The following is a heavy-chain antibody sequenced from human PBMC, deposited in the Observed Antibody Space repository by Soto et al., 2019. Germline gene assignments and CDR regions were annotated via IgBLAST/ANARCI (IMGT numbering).Heavy chain of an antibody. CDR2: VNPIISMS. D-gene: IGHD3-10*01. CDR1: GDTFSFYS. V-gene: IGHV1-69*04. Sequence: QVQLVQSGAEVKRPGSSVKVSCKASGDTFSFYSINWVRQAPGLGLEWMGRVNPIISMSNYAQRFQGRVTMTADKSTSTAYMELSGLRSEYTAMYYCATSYGSGSRAFDYWGQGALVTVSS. CDR3: ATSYGSGSRAFDY. J-gene: IGHJ4*02.